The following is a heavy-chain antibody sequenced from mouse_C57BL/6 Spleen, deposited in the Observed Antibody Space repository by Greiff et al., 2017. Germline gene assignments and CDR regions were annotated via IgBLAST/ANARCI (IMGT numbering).Heavy chain of an antibody. J-gene: IGHJ2*01. CDR2: IDPSDSYT. V-gene: IGHV1-50*01. Sequence: QVQLQQPGAELVKPGASVKLSCKASGYTFTNYWMQWVKQRPGQGLEWIGEIDPSDSYTNYNQKFKGKATLTVDTSSSTAYMQLSSLTSEDSAVYYCARFPLYWGQGTTLTVSS. D-gene: IGHD6-1*01. CDR1: GYTFTNYW. CDR3: ARFPLY.